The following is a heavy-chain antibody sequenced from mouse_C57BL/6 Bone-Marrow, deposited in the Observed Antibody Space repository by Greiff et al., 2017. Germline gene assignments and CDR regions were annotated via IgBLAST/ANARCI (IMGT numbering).Heavy chain of an antibody. Sequence: VQLQQSGPVLVKPGASVKMSCKASGYTFTDYYMNWVKQSHGKSLEWIGVINPYNGGTSYNQKFKGKATLTVDKSSSTAYMELNSLTSEDSAVYYCARWAIYYYGSSRYYAMDYWGQGTSVTVSS. J-gene: IGHJ4*01. CDR1: GYTFTDYY. D-gene: IGHD1-1*01. CDR3: ARWAIYYYGSSRYYAMDY. V-gene: IGHV1-19*01. CDR2: INPYNGGT.